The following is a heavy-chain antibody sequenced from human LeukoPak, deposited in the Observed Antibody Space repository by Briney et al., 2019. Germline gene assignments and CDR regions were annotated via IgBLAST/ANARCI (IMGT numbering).Heavy chain of an antibody. J-gene: IGHJ4*02. CDR1: GGSISSYY. Sequence: PSETLSLTCTVPGGSISSYYWSWIRQPPGKGLEWIGYIYYSGSTNYNPSLKSRVTISVDTSKNQFSLKLSSETAADTAVYYCARSDYDILGSFDYWGQGTLVTVSS. CDR2: IYYSGST. D-gene: IGHD3-9*01. V-gene: IGHV4-59*01. CDR3: ARSDYDILGSFDY.